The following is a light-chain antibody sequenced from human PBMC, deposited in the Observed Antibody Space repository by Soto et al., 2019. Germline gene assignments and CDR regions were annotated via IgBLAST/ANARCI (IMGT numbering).Light chain of an antibody. CDR3: TSYSSSDTLYV. J-gene: IGLJ1*01. V-gene: IGLV2-14*01. Sequence: QSALTQPASVSGSPGQSITISCTGTRGDIGAYNYVSWYQRHPGKAPKLIIYDVTSRPSGVSNRFSGSKSGNTASLTISGLQAEDEADYYCTSYSSSDTLYVFGSGTKLTVL. CDR1: RGDIGAYNY. CDR2: DVT.